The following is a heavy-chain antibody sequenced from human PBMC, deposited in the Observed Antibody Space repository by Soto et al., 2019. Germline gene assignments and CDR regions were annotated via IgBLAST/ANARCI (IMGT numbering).Heavy chain of an antibody. J-gene: IGHJ5*02. D-gene: IGHD3-3*01. V-gene: IGHV4-39*01. CDR3: ARQYYDFWSGYPGRFDP. CDR2: IYYSGST. CDR1: GGSISSSSYY. Sequence: PSETLSLTGTGSGGSISSSSYYWGWIRQPPGKGLEWIGSIYYSGSTYYNPSLKSRVTISVDTSKNQSSLKLSSVTAADTAVFYCARQYYDFWSGYPGRFDPWGKGTLVTVSS.